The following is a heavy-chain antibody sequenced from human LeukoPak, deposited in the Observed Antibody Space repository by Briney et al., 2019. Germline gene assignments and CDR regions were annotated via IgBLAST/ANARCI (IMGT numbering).Heavy chain of an antibody. D-gene: IGHD5-24*01. Sequence: GGSLRLSCAASGFTFSIYAMGWGRQAPGKGREWVSAISGSGGSTYYADSVKGRFTISRDNSKDTLYLQMNSLRAEDTAVYYCAKVMAYYYGMDVWGQGTTVTVSS. CDR2: ISGSGGST. J-gene: IGHJ6*02. CDR1: GFTFSIYA. CDR3: AKVMAYYYGMDV. V-gene: IGHV3-23*01.